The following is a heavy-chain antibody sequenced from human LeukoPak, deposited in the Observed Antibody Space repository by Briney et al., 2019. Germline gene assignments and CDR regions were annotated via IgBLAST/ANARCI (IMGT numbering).Heavy chain of an antibody. CDR3: ARNIAARRYFDY. CDR2: ISSSSSYI. Sequence: PGGSLRLSCAASGFTFGSYSMTWVRQAPGKGLEWVSSISSSSSYIYYADSVKGRFTISRDNAKNSLYLQMNSLRAEDTAVYYCARNIAARRYFDYWGQGTLVTVSS. D-gene: IGHD6-6*01. V-gene: IGHV3-21*01. J-gene: IGHJ4*02. CDR1: GFTFGSYS.